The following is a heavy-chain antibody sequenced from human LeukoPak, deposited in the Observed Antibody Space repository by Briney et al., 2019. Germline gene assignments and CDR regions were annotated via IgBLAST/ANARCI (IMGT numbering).Heavy chain of an antibody. Sequence: PGGSLRLSCAASGFTFSGSAMHWVRQAAGKGLEWVGRIRSKPHSYATAYAASVKGRFTISRDDSKNMAYLQMNSLKTEDTAVYYCTRHGGRDYYDSTEDAFGIWGQGTMVTVSS. J-gene: IGHJ3*02. D-gene: IGHD3-22*01. CDR3: TRHGGRDYYDSTEDAFGI. V-gene: IGHV3-73*01. CDR2: IRSKPHSYAT. CDR1: GFTFSGSA.